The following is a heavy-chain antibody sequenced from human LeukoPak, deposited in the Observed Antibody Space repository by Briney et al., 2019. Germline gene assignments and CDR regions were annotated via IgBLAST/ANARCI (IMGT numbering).Heavy chain of an antibody. V-gene: IGHV4-59*01. J-gene: IGHJ5*02. CDR3: ARDHQHMGFDP. CDR2: IYYSGST. D-gene: IGHD2-21*01. Sequence: SETLYLTCTVSGGSISSYYWSWIRQPPGKGLEWIGYIYYSGSTNYNPSLKSRVTISVDTSKNQFSLKLSSVTAADTAVYYCARDHQHMGFDPWGQGTLVTVSS. CDR1: GGSISSYY.